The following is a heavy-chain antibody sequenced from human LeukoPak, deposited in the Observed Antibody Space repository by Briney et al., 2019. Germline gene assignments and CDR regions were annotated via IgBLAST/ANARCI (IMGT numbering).Heavy chain of an antibody. Sequence: GGSLRVSCAASAFTVSDYSMNWVRQAPGKGIEWTSYIDTSSSTMYYADSVMGRFTISRDNAKESLYLQMNSLRDEDTAVYYCAREDDSWGPNNLDLWGQGTMVTVSS. CDR1: AFTVSDYS. CDR2: IDTSSSTM. D-gene: IGHD7-27*01. V-gene: IGHV3-48*02. J-gene: IGHJ3*01. CDR3: AREDDSWGPNNLDL.